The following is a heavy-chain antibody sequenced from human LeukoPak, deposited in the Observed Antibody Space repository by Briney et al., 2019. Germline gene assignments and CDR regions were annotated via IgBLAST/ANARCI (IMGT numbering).Heavy chain of an antibody. J-gene: IGHJ4*02. CDR1: GFTFSDHY. Sequence: GGSLRLSCAASGFTFSDHYMDWVRQAPGKGLEWVGRTRNKANSYTTEYAASVKGRFTISRDDSKNSLYLQMNSLKTEDTAVYYCAKVRTLAVAGSHFDYWGQGTLVTVSS. CDR3: AKVRTLAVAGSHFDY. V-gene: IGHV3-72*01. CDR2: TRNKANSYTT. D-gene: IGHD6-19*01.